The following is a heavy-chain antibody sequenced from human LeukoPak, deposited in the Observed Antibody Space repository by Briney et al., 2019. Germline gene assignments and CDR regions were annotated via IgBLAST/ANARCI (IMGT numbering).Heavy chain of an antibody. CDR3: ARVPGDHNYFDY. J-gene: IGHJ4*02. CDR2: IWTSSSGI. Sequence: GGSLRLSCAASGFAFSGFAMNWVRQAPGKGLEWVSHIWTSSSGIDYADSVKGRFTISRDNSKNTLYLQMNSLRAEDTAVYYCARVPGDHNYFDYWGQGTLVTVSS. CDR1: GFAFSGFA. V-gene: IGHV3-48*01. D-gene: IGHD7-27*01.